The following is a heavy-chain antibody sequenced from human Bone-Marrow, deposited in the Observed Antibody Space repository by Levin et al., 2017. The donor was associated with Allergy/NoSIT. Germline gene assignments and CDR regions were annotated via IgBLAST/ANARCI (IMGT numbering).Heavy chain of an antibody. CDR2: IISSSTTI. Sequence: GASVKVSCAASGFTFSRYRMHWVRQAPGKGLEWVSYIISSSTTIDYADSVKGRFTISRDNAKNSLYLQMNSLRDEDTAVYYCAREDNLNAKRALDYWGQGTLVTVSS. CDR1: GFTFSRYR. D-gene: IGHD1-20*01. J-gene: IGHJ4*02. CDR3: AREDNLNAKRALDY. V-gene: IGHV3-48*02.